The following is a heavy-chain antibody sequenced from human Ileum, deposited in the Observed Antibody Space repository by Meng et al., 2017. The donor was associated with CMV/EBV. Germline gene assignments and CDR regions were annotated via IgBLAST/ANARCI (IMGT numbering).Heavy chain of an antibody. V-gene: IGHV1-69*05. CDR2: QIPICGTA. J-gene: IGHJ5*02. D-gene: IGHD2-2*01. CDR3: ARSIGYCSSTSCRNWFDP. Sequence: TSRSVAISWGRQAHGQGLEWMGGQIPICGTATNAKKYQGRDTITTDETTSTAYMELRSMRSEDTAVYYCARSIGYCSSTSCRNWFDPWGQGTLVTVSS. CDR1: TSRSVA.